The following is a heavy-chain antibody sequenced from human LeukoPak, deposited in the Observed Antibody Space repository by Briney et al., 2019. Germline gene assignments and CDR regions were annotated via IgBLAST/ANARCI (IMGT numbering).Heavy chain of an antibody. J-gene: IGHJ6*02. Sequence: GGSLRLSCAASGFTFSSYSMNWVRQAPGKGLEWVSSISSSSSYIYYADSVKGRFTISRDNAKNSLYLQMNSLRAEDTAVYYCARGGYSSSWKPYYYYGMGVWGQGTTVTVSS. V-gene: IGHV3-21*04. CDR2: ISSSSSYI. CDR3: ARGGYSSSWKPYYYYGMGV. D-gene: IGHD6-13*01. CDR1: GFTFSSYS.